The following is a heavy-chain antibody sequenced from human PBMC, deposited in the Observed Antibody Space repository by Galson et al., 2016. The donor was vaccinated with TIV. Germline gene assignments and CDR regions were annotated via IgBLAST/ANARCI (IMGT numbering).Heavy chain of an antibody. D-gene: IGHD3-3*01. V-gene: IGHV3-30*02. CDR3: AKGMAIFGVIPPWGGVDV. CDR2: VRYDGSHK. CDR1: GFTFSTYV. J-gene: IGHJ6*02. Sequence: SLRLSCAASGFTFSTYVMHWVRQAPGKGLEWVAFVRYDGSHKNYADSVKGRFTTSRDNSKYTLYLQMNSLRAEDTAVYYCAKGMAIFGVIPPWGGVDVWGQGTTVTVSS.